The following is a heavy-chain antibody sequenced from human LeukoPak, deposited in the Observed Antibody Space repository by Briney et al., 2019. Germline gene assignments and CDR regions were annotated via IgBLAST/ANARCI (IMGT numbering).Heavy chain of an antibody. CDR2: IYYSGST. Sequence: SPSETLSLTCTVSGVSISSGGYYWSWIRQHPGKGLEWIGYIYYSGSTYYNPSLKSRVTISVDTSKNQFSLKLSSVTAADTAVYYCARTYYDFWSGYEILSWFDPWGQGTLVTVSS. D-gene: IGHD3-3*01. V-gene: IGHV4-31*03. CDR3: ARTYYDFWSGYEILSWFDP. CDR1: GVSISSGGYY. J-gene: IGHJ5*02.